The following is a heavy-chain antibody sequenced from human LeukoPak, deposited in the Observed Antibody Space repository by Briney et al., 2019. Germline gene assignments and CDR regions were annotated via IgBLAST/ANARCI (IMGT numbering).Heavy chain of an antibody. Sequence: GGSLRLSCAASGFTFNMYWMHWVRQSPGKGLVWVSRINSDGSGTSYADSVKGRITISRDNAKNMLYLQMNSLRAEDTAVYYCVRDQSGYTQEFDYWGQGTLVTVSS. D-gene: IGHD5-12*01. V-gene: IGHV3-74*01. CDR1: GFTFNMYW. J-gene: IGHJ4*02. CDR2: INSDGSGT. CDR3: VRDQSGYTQEFDY.